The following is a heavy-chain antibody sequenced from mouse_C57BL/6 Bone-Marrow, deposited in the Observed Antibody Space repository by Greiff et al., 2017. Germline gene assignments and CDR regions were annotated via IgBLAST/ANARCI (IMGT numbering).Heavy chain of an antibody. Sequence: QVQLQHPGTELVKPGASVKLSCKASGYTFTSYWMHWVKQRPGPGLEWIGNINPSNGGTNYNEKFKSKATLTVNKSSSTAYMQLSSLTSEDSAVYYCAREHYGPYAMDYWGQGTSVTVSS. D-gene: IGHD1-1*01. CDR2: INPSNGGT. J-gene: IGHJ4*01. CDR1: GYTFTSYW. V-gene: IGHV1-53*01. CDR3: AREHYGPYAMDY.